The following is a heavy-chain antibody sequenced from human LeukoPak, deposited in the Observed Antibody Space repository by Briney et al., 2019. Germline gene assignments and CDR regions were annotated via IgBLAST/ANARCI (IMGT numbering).Heavy chain of an antibody. CDR3: ARLRRGEVRGVDRIASYYYYGMDV. CDR1: GFTFRSYG. D-gene: IGHD3-10*01. Sequence: GRSLRLSCAASGFTFRSYGMHWVRQAPGKGLEWAAVIWYDGINKNYVDSVKGRFTISRDNSKNTLYLQMNSLRGEDTAVYYCARLRRGEVRGVDRIASYYYYGMDVWGQGTTVTVSS. CDR2: IWYDGINK. V-gene: IGHV3-33*01. J-gene: IGHJ6*02.